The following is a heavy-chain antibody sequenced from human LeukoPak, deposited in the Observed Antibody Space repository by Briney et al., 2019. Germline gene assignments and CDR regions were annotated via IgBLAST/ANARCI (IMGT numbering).Heavy chain of an antibody. V-gene: IGHV3-21*01. CDR2: ISSSSSYI. D-gene: IGHD2-2*01. Sequence: GGSLRLSCAASGFTFSSYSMNWVRQAPGKGLEWVSSISSSSSYIYYADSVKGRFTISRDNAKNSLYLQMNSLRAEDTAVYYCASSGVGCSSTSCPWDYWGQGTLVTVSS. J-gene: IGHJ4*02. CDR1: GFTFSSYS. CDR3: ASSGVGCSSTSCPWDY.